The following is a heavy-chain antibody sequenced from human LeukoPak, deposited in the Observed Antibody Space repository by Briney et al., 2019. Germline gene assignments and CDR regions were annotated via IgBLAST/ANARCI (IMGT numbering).Heavy chain of an antibody. V-gene: IGHV4-34*01. D-gene: IGHD4-17*01. CDR2: INHSGST. CDR3: ARATHARTVTTKGSVYYFDY. CDR1: GGSFSGYY. J-gene: IGHJ4*02. Sequence: PSETLSLTCAVYGGSFSGYYWSWIRQPPGKGLEWIGEINHSGSTNYNPSLKSRVTISVDTSKNQFSLKLSSVTAADTAVYYCARATHARTVTTKGSVYYFDYWGQGTLVTVSS.